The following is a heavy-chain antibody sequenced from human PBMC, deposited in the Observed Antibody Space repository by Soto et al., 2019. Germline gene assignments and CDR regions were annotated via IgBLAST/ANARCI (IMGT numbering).Heavy chain of an antibody. V-gene: IGHV3-15*01. D-gene: IGHD3-9*01. CDR1: GFNLSHPW. CDR3: TTGIYYDILTGHHNVAY. J-gene: IGHJ4*02. CDR2: IKSKTDGGTA. Sequence: EVQLVESGGGLGKPGGSLRLSCAASGFNLSHPWMTWVRQAAGKGLEWVGRIKSKTDGGTADYAAPVKGRFTISRDDSKNTVDLQMNSLKTEDTAVYYCTTGIYYDILTGHHNVAYWGQGTLVTVSS.